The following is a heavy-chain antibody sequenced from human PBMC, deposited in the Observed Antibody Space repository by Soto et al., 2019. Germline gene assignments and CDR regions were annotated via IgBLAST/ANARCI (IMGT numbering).Heavy chain of an antibody. Sequence: QVQLVQSGAEVKKPGSSVKVSCKASGGTFSSYAISWVRQAPGQGLEWMGGISPIFGTPNDAQKFQGRVKITADESTSTAYMELSSLRSEDTAVYYCARDEVCISTRCDMVYYYYGMDVWGQGTTVTVSS. D-gene: IGHD2-2*01. CDR2: ISPIFGTP. CDR3: ARDEVCISTRCDMVYYYYGMDV. CDR1: GGTFSSYA. J-gene: IGHJ6*02. V-gene: IGHV1-69*12.